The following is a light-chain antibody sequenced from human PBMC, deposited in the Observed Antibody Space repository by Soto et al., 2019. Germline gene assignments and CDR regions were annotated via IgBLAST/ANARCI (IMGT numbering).Light chain of an antibody. CDR2: ANS. CDR3: QSYDSSLSGYV. Sequence: QSVLTQPPSVSGAPGQRVTIPCTGSSSNIGAGYDVHWYQQLPGTAPKLLIYANSNRPSGVPGRFSGSKSGTSASLAITGLQAEDEADYYCQSYDSSLSGYVFGAGTKLTVL. V-gene: IGLV1-40*01. J-gene: IGLJ1*01. CDR1: SSNIGAGYD.